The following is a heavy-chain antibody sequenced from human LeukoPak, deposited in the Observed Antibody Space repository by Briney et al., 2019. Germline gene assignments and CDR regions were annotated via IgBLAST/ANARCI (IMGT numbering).Heavy chain of an antibody. CDR1: GFTFSNYA. Sequence: PGGSLRLSCAASGFTFSNYAMSWVRQAPGRGLEWLSVISGSGGNTHYADSVKGRLTISRDTSKNTLYLQIDSLTTDDTAIYYCARRTITAGGDRLDYWGQGTLITVSS. CDR3: ARRTITAGGDRLDY. D-gene: IGHD2-21*02. J-gene: IGHJ4*02. V-gene: IGHV3-23*01. CDR2: ISGSGGNT.